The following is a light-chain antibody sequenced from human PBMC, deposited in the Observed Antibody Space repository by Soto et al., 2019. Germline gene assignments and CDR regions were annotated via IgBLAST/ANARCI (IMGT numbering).Light chain of an antibody. J-gene: IGLJ2*01. CDR1: SSDVGGYNY. Sequence: QSALTQPRSVSGSPGQSVTISCTGTSSDVGGYNYVSLFQQHPGKAPKLIIYDFNKRPSGVPDRFSGSKSGNTASLAISGLQAADESDYYCCSYADTYTLVFGGGTKLTVL. CDR3: CSYADTYTLV. CDR2: DFN. V-gene: IGLV2-11*02.